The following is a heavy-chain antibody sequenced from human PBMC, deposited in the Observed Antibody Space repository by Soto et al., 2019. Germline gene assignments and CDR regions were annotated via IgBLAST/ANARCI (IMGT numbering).Heavy chain of an antibody. CDR3: ARGYYDFWSGYSAKYYYYGMDV. J-gene: IGHJ6*02. V-gene: IGHV1-69*13. Sequence: AASVKVSCKASGGTFSSYAISWVRQAPGQGLEWMGGIIPIFGTANYAQKFQGRVTITADESTSTAYMELSSLRSEDTAVYYCARGYYDFWSGYSAKYYYYGMDVWGQGTTVTVSS. D-gene: IGHD3-3*01. CDR1: GGTFSSYA. CDR2: IIPIFGTA.